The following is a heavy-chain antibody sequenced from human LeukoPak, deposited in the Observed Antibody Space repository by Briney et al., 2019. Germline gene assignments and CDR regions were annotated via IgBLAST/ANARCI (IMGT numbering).Heavy chain of an antibody. D-gene: IGHD5-24*01. CDR3: ARAGPRRDGYNADY. J-gene: IGHJ4*02. CDR2: ISGSGNT. Sequence: SETLSLTCTVSGGSINTYYWSWIRQPPGKELEWIGYISGSGNTNYNPSLKSRVTMSVDTSKNQFSLKLSSVTAADTAVYYCARAGPRRDGYNADYWGQGTLVTVSS. V-gene: IGHV4-59*01. CDR1: GGSINTYY.